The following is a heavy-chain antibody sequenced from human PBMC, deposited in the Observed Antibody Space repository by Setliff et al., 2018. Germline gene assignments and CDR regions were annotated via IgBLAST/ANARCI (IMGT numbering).Heavy chain of an antibody. CDR1: GFTFSHYG. V-gene: IGHV3-33*01. J-gene: IGHJ4*02. CDR2: IWYDGSNK. D-gene: IGHD1-26*01. Sequence: GGSLRLSCATSGFTFSHYGMHWVRQAPGKGLEWVAIIWYDGSNKYYADSVKGRFTISRDNAKNSLYLQMNSLRAEDTAVYYCARSGNYRVDYWGQGTLVTVSS. CDR3: ARSGNYRVDY.